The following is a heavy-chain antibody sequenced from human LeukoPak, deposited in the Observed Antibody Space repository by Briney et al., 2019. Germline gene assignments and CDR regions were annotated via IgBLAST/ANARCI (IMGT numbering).Heavy chain of an antibody. J-gene: IGHJ4*02. D-gene: IGHD2-21*02. V-gene: IGHV4-31*03. CDR3: ARLPILVCGGDCYSWVFDY. CDR1: GGSISSGGYY. CDR2: IYYSGST. Sequence: SETLSLTCTVSGGSISSGGYYWSWIRQHPGKGLEWIGYIYYSGSTYYNPSLKSRVTISVDTSKNQFSLKLSSVTAADTAVYYCARLPILVCGGDCYSWVFDYWGQGTLVTVSS.